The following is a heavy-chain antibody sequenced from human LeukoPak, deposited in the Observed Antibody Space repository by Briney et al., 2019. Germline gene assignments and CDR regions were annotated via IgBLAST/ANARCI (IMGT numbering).Heavy chain of an antibody. CDR2: ISGSGGNT. CDR1: GFTFSSHG. D-gene: IGHD5-18*01. CDR3: ARGKGYSYGFDY. Sequence: GGSLRLSCAASGFTFSSHGMNWVRQAPGKGLEWVSGISGSGGNTYYADPVKGRFTISRDNAKNSLFLQMNSLRAEDTAVYYCARGKGYSYGFDYWGQGTLVIVSS. J-gene: IGHJ4*02. V-gene: IGHV3-21*01.